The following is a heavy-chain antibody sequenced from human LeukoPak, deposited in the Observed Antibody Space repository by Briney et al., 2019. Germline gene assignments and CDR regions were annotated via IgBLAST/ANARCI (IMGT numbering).Heavy chain of an antibody. CDR3: AKDGTRTRYNWFDS. J-gene: IGHJ5*01. V-gene: IGHV3-23*01. Sequence: GGSLRLSCAASGFTFSSYAMSWVRQAPGKGLEWVSAISGSGGSTYYADSVKGRFTISRDNSKNTLYLQMNRLRAEDTAMYYCAKDGTRTRYNWFDSWGQGTLVTVS. CDR2: ISGSGGST. CDR1: GFTFSSYA. D-gene: IGHD1-1*01.